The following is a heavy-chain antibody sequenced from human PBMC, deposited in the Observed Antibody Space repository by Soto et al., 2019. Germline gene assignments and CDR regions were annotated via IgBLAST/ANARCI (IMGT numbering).Heavy chain of an antibody. CDR2: IIPMFGTA. CDR1: GGTFNTFA. D-gene: IGHD5-12*01. J-gene: IGHJ4*02. Sequence: QVQLVQSGAEVKKPGSSVKVSCLASGGTFNTFAISWVRQAPGQGLEYMGGIIPMFGTAHYAQKFQGRVTITADEAARTVYMEPSSLRSEDTAVYYCGRFAPPRGYDAYWSKGTLVTVSS. CDR3: GRFAPPRGYDAY. V-gene: IGHV1-69*01.